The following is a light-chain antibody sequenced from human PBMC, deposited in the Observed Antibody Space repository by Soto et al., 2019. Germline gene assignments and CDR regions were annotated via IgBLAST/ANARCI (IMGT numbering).Light chain of an antibody. J-gene: IGKJ4*01. V-gene: IGKV3-15*01. CDR1: QSGRSH. CDR2: GAS. Sequence: VRPPSPATLSVPPGERATLSCMSSQSGRSHLAWYQQKPGQPPSLLIFGASTRATGVPARFSGSESGTEFTLTISTLQSEDVAVYFCQQYNDWPRTFCGGTKVDIK. CDR3: QQYNDWPRT.